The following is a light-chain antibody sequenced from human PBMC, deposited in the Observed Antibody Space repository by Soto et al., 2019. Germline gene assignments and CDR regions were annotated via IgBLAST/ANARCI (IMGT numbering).Light chain of an antibody. V-gene: IGLV2-23*01. CDR3: SSSAPESTYV. CDR1: SDDVGAYNS. CDR2: KGT. Sequence: QSALAQPASVSGSPGQSITISCTGTSDDVGAYNSVSWYQQLPHKAPQVILYKGTQRPSGVSSRFSGSTSGNAASLTISDLQADDEADYFCSSSAPESTYVFGTGTNVTVL. J-gene: IGLJ1*01.